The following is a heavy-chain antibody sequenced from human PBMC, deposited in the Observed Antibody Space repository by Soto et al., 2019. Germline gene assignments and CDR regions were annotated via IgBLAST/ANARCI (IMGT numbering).Heavy chain of an antibody. D-gene: IGHD5-18*01. J-gene: IGHJ4*02. CDR3: ARTRGYSYGYDY. CDR1: GGSFSGYY. Sequence: SETLSLTCAVYGGSFSGYYWSWIRQPPGKGLEWIGEINHSGSTNYNPSLKSRVTISVDTSKNQFSLKLSSVTAADTAVHYCARTRGYSYGYDYWGQGTLVTVSS. CDR2: INHSGST. V-gene: IGHV4-34*01.